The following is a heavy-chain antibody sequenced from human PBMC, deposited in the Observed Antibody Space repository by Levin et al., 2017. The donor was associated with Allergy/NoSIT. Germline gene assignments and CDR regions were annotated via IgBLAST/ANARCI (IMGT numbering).Heavy chain of an antibody. J-gene: IGHJ4*02. CDR3: AKGGDMDY. CDR2: ISSDGSYK. CDR1: GFTFSTYG. D-gene: IGHD4-17*01. Sequence: PGGSLRLSCAVSGFTFSTYGMHWVRQAPGRGLEWVAIISSDGSYKSYQDSVKGRFTVSSDNSKNTLYLQLNSLRTEDTAVYYCAKGGDMDYWGQGTLVTVSS. V-gene: IGHV3-30*18.